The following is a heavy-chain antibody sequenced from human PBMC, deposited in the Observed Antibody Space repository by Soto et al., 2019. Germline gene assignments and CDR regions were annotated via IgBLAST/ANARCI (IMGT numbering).Heavy chain of an antibody. CDR2: IKQDGSEK. V-gene: IGHV3-7*03. CDR1: GLTCSSYC. J-gene: IGHJ6*02. Sequence: PRGALRLYCAASGLTCSSYCMSSVRQATGKGLEWVANIKQDGSEKYYVDSVKGRFTISRDNAKNSLYLQMNSLRAEDTAVYCCASHEYSSPYYYYGMDVWGQGTTVTVSS. D-gene: IGHD6-6*01. CDR3: ASHEYSSPYYYYGMDV.